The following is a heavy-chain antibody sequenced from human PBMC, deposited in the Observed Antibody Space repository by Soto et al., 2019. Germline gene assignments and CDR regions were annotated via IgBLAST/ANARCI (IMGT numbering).Heavy chain of an antibody. Sequence: SETLSLTCTVSGGSISSGDYYWSWVRQPPGKGLEWIGHISYSGSTYYNPSLKSRVTISVDTSKNQFSLKLSSVTAADTAVYYCVRDGSFRGVQDYWGQGTLVTVSS. V-gene: IGHV4-30-4*01. CDR3: VRDGSFRGVQDY. D-gene: IGHD3-10*01. CDR2: ISYSGST. J-gene: IGHJ4*02. CDR1: GGSISSGDYY.